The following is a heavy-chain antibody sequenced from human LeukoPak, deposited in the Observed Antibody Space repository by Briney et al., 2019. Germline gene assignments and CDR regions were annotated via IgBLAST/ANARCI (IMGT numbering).Heavy chain of an antibody. D-gene: IGHD3-10*01. Sequence: PSETLSPTCTVSGGSISSGDYYWSWIRQPPGKGLEWIGYIYYSGSTYYNPSLKSRVTMSVDTSKNQFSLKLSSVTAADTAVYYCARTPESIRGIISNCFDPWGQGTLVTVSS. V-gene: IGHV4-30-4*01. CDR1: GGSISSGDYY. CDR2: IYYSGST. CDR3: ARTPESIRGIISNCFDP. J-gene: IGHJ5*02.